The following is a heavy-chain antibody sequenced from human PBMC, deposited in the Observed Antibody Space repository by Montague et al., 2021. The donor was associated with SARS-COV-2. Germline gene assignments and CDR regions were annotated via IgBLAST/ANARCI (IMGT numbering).Heavy chain of an antibody. J-gene: IGHJ3*01. CDR1: GASLSSDSLS. Sequence: VSPGASLSSDSLSWHWIRQSPSRVLEWLASTYYRSKWYNDSAPSVSGRATVKPDTSRNQFSLHLDSVTPEDTALYFCARKMDSSFDVWGKGTMVIVS. V-gene: IGHV6-1*01. CDR2: TYYRSKWYN. CDR3: ARKMDSSFDV. D-gene: IGHD2-2*03.